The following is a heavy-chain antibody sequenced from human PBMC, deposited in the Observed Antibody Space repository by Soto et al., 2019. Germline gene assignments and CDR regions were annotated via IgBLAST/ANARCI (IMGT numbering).Heavy chain of an antibody. D-gene: IGHD3-16*01. CDR3: ARQAGAFGYYMDV. CDR2: IYYTGTT. CDR1: GGSISSSYYY. J-gene: IGHJ6*03. V-gene: IGHV4-39*01. Sequence: SETLSLTCTVSGGSISSSYYYWGWIRQSPGKGLEWIGAIYYTGTTYYNPPLQSRATISVDTSKNQFSLKMSSVTAADTAVYFCARQAGAFGYYMDVWGKGPTVTVSS.